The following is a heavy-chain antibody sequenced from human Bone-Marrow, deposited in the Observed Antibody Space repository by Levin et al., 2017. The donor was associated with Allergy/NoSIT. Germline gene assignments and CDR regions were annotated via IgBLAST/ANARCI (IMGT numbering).Heavy chain of an antibody. Sequence: GGSLRLSCAASGFTFSSYGMHWVRQAPGKGLEWVAVIWYDGSNKYYADSVKGRFTISRDNSKNTLYLQMNSLRAEDTAVYYCARARPHSHRHPSSYYFDYWGQGTLVTVSS. J-gene: IGHJ4*02. CDR3: ARARPHSHRHPSSYYFDY. CDR2: IWYDGSNK. V-gene: IGHV3-33*01. CDR1: GFTFSSYG. D-gene: IGHD6-6*01.